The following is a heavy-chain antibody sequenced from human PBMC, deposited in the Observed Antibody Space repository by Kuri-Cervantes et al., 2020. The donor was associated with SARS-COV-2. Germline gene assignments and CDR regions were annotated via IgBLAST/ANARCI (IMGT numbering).Heavy chain of an antibody. J-gene: IGHJ4*02. CDR2: ISGDT. V-gene: IGHV4-30-2*03. Sequence: SETLSLTCGVSGVSVTREGYSWNWVRQLPGKGLEWIGSISGDTSYNPSLDSRVTISVDTSKNQFSLKLSSVTAADTAVYYCARFRWFGELPTYYFDYWGQGTLVTVSS. CDR1: GVSVTREGYS. CDR3: ARFRWFGELPTYYFDY. D-gene: IGHD3-10*01.